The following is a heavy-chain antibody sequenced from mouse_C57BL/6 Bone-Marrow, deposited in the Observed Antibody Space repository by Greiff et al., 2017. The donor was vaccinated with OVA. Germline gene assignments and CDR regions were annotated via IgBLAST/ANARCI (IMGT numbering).Heavy chain of an antibody. Sequence: QVQLQQPGAELVKPGASVKLSCKASANTLTSYWMQWVKKRPGQGLEWIGEIDPSDSYTNYNQKFKGKATLTVDTSSSTAYMQLSSLTSEDSAVYYCASAVFAYWGQGTLVTVSA. CDR2: IDPSDSYT. CDR1: ANTLTSYW. CDR3: ASAVFAY. V-gene: IGHV1-50*01. J-gene: IGHJ3*01.